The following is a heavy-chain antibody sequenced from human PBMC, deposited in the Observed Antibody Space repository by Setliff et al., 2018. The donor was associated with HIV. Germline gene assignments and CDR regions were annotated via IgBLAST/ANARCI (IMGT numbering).Heavy chain of an antibody. D-gene: IGHD1-26*01. Sequence: GESLKISCQASGYSFTNFWIGWVRQMPGKGLEWMGVFYPGDSDTRYSPSFQGQVTMSADRSINTAYLQLNTLQASDSAIYYCAKVMITTTWAFDFWGQGTPVTVSS. J-gene: IGHJ4*02. V-gene: IGHV5-51*01. CDR2: FYPGDSDT. CDR1: GYSFTNFW. CDR3: AKVMITTTWAFDF.